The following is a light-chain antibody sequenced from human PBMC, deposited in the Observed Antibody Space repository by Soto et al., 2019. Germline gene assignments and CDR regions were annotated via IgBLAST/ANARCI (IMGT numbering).Light chain of an antibody. CDR1: QSISSW. V-gene: IGKV1-5*01. J-gene: IGKJ2*01. CDR2: DAS. CDR3: QQYNSYSGT. Sequence: DIQMTQSPSTLSASVGDRVTITCRASQSISSWLAWYQQKAGKAPKLLIYDASSLESGGPSRFSGSGSGTEFTLTISSLQPDDFATYYCQQYNSYSGTFGQGTKLEIK.